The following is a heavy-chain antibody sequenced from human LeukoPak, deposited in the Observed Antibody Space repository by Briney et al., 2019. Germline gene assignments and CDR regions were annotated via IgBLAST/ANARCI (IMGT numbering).Heavy chain of an antibody. CDR3: ARVYGSGSYSAFDI. CDR2: IYHSGST. D-gene: IGHD3-10*01. V-gene: IGHV4-30-2*01. CDR1: GGSISSGGYS. J-gene: IGHJ3*02. Sequence: PSETLSLTCAVYGGSISSGGYSWSWIRQPPGKGLEWIGYIYHSGSTYYNPSLKSRVTISVDRSKNQFSLKLSSVTAADTAVYYCARVYGSGSYSAFDIWGQGTMVTVSS.